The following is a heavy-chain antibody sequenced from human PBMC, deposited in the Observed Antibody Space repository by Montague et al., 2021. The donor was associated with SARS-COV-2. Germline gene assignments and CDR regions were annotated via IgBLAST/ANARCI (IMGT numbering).Heavy chain of an antibody. D-gene: IGHD4-17*01. Sequence: CAISGDSVCSNTAAWNWIRQSPSGGLEWLGMTNYRSKWTSDYATSVEGRIVIDPDTSKNQFFLHLRSMTPEDTGVYYCVRDTGSAQAGFDAWGQGTLVTVSS. V-gene: IGHV6-1*01. CDR2: TNYRSKWTS. J-gene: IGHJ4*02. CDR1: GDSVCSNTAA. CDR3: VRDTGSAQAGFDA.